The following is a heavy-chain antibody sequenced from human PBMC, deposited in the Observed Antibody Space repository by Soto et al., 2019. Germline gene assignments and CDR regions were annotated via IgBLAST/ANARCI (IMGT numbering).Heavy chain of an antibody. CDR1: GYRFTSYG. J-gene: IGHJ6*02. CDR2: INAYNGNT. V-gene: IGHV1-18*01. D-gene: IGHD3-16*01. Sequence: ASVKVSCKAFGYRFTSYGIGWARQAPGQGLEWMGWINAYNGNTNYAQNFQGRVTLTTDTSTSTAYMELRSLRSNDTAVYYCAMVDVYVTASTQDVWGRGTTVTVSS. CDR3: AMVDVYVTASTQDV.